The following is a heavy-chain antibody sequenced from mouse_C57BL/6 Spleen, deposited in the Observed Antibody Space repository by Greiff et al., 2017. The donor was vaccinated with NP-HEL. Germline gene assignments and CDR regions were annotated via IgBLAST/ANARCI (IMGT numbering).Heavy chain of an antibody. D-gene: IGHD2-10*01. J-gene: IGHJ2*01. Sequence: EVQLQQSGPELVKPGASVKIPCKASGYTFTDYNMDWVKQSHGKSLEWIGDINPNNGGTIYNQKFKGKATVTVDKPSRTAYMELRSLTSEDTAVYDCARRMAYYVFLDFDYWGQGTTLTVSS. CDR3: ARRMAYYVFLDFDY. CDR1: GYTFTDYN. V-gene: IGHV1-18*01. CDR2: INPNNGGT.